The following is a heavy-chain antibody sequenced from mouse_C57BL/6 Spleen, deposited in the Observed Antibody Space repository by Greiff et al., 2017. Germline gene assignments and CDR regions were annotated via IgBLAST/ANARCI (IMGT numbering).Heavy chain of an antibody. J-gene: IGHJ4*01. V-gene: IGHV1-26*01. Sequence: VQLQQSGPELVKPGASVKISCKASGYTFTDYYMNWVKQSHGKSLEWIGDINPNNGGTSYNQKFKGKATLTVDKSSSTAYLELRSLTSEDSAVYYCARTGNEAMDYWGQGTSVTVSS. CDR2: INPNNGGT. D-gene: IGHD4-1*01. CDR3: ARTGNEAMDY. CDR1: GYTFTDYY.